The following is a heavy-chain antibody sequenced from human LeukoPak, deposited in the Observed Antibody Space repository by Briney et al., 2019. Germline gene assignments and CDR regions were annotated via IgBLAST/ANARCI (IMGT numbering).Heavy chain of an antibody. V-gene: IGHV4-34*01. CDR3: ARRLRYSYDDHPPLDS. J-gene: IGHJ4*02. Sequence: SETLSLTCAVYGGSFSGYYWTWIRQPPGGGLEWIGEINHSGSTNYSPSLKSRVTISVDTSKNQFSLKLSSVTAADTGLYFCARRLRYSYDDHPPLDSWGQGTLVTVSS. CDR2: INHSGST. D-gene: IGHD5-18*01. CDR1: GGSFSGYY.